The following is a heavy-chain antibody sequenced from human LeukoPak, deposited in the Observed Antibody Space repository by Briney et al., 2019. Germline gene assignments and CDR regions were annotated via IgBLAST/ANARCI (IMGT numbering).Heavy chain of an antibody. Sequence: GGSLRLSCAASGLTVSSNYITWVPQPPGKGLEWVSVLHAAGGTYYADSVKGRFTISRHISKNTVYLQMNSLRAEDTAVYYCAREGYDSSGYPRLLDYWGQGTLVTVSS. J-gene: IGHJ4*02. CDR3: AREGYDSSGYPRLLDY. D-gene: IGHD3-22*01. V-gene: IGHV3-53*04. CDR1: GLTVSSNY. CDR2: LHAAGGT.